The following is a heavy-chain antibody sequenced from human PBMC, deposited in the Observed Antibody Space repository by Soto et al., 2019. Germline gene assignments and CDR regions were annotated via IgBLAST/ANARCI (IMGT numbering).Heavy chain of an antibody. CDR1: GGSFSGCY. CDR2: INHSGST. Sequence: SETLSLTCAVYGGSFSGCYWSWIRQPPGKGLEWIGEINHSGSTNYNPSLKSRVTISVDTSKNQFSLKLSSVTAADTAVYYCARGRPFLGWLDYWGQGTLVTVSS. D-gene: IGHD6-19*01. J-gene: IGHJ4*02. CDR3: ARGRPFLGWLDY. V-gene: IGHV4-34*01.